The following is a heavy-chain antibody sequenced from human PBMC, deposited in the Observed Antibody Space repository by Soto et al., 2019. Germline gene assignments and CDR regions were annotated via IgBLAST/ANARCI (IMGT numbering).Heavy chain of an antibody. CDR1: GGSIRSGGYY. J-gene: IGHJ4*02. D-gene: IGHD2-21*02. V-gene: IGHV4-31*03. CDR2: IHSSGST. Sequence: TLSLTCNLSGGSIRSGGYYWNWIRKHPGKGLEWIRYIHSSGSTYYNPSLKFRVTISVDRSKNQFFLRLTSVTAADTAMYYCAKLGTDVNYWGQGTLVTVSS. CDR3: AKLGTDVNY.